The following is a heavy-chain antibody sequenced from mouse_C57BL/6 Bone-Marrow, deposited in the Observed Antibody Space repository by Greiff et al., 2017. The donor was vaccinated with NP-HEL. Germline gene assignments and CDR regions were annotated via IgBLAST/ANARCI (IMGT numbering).Heavy chain of an antibody. J-gene: IGHJ3*01. CDR3: ALYYTGFAY. CDR2: IWGGGST. D-gene: IGHD1-1*01. CDR1: GFSLTSYG. V-gene: IGHV2-9*01. Sequence: VKLVESGPGLVAPSQSLSITCTVSGFSLTSYGLYWFRQPPGKGMEWLGGIWGGGSTNYNSALMSRLSISKDNSKSQVFLKMNSLQTDDTAMYYCALYYTGFAYWGKGTLVTVSA.